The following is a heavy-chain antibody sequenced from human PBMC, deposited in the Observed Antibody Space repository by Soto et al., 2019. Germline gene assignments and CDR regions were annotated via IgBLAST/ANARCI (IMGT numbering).Heavy chain of an antibody. CDR3: ARASSSWYRVPCDY. CDR1: GGSFSGYY. D-gene: IGHD6-13*01. J-gene: IGHJ4*02. CDR2: IHHSGST. V-gene: IGHV4-34*01. Sequence: QVQLQQWGAGLLKPSETLSLTCAVYGGSFSGYYWSWIRQPPGKGLEWIGEIHHSGSTNYNPSLKSRVTISVDTSKNQFSLKLGSVTAADAAVYYCARASSSWYRVPCDYWGQGTLVTVAS.